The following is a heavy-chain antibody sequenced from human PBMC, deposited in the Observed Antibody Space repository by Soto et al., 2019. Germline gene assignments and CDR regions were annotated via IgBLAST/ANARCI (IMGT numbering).Heavy chain of an antibody. V-gene: IGHV3-74*01. J-gene: IGHJ6*02. Sequence: QPGGSLRLSCAASGFTFSSYWMHWVRQAPGKGLVWVSRINSDGSSTSYADSVKGRFTISRDNAKNTLYLQMNSLRAEDTAVYYYARDRFVLLWFGESQSMDVWGQGTTVTVSS. CDR3: ARDRFVLLWFGESQSMDV. D-gene: IGHD3-10*01. CDR2: INSDGSST. CDR1: GFTFSSYW.